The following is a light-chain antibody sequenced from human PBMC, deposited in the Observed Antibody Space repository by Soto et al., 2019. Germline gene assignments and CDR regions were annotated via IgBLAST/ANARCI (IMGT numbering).Light chain of an antibody. CDR1: QSVSNNY. CDR2: DTS. CDR3: QQRSYWIT. V-gene: IGKV3D-20*02. J-gene: IGKJ5*01. Sequence: EIVLTQSPGTLSLSPGERATLSCRASQSVSNNYLAWYQQKPGQAPRLLMYDTSIRATGTPARFSGSGSGTDFTLTISSLEPEDFAAYYCQQRSYWITFGQGTRLEIK.